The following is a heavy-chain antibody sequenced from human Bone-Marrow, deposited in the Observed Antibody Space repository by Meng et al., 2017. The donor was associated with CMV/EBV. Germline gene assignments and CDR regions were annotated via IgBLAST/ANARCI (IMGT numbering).Heavy chain of an antibody. Sequence: SCKASGGTFSSYSMNWVRQAPGKGLEWVSSISSSSSYIYYADSVKGRFTISRDNAKNSLYLQMNSLRAEDTAVYYCAVREWDSSSWYGYYYGMDVWGQGTTVTVSS. V-gene: IGHV3-21*01. D-gene: IGHD6-13*01. CDR1: GGTFSSYS. CDR2: ISSSSSYI. J-gene: IGHJ6*02. CDR3: AVREWDSSSWYGYYYGMDV.